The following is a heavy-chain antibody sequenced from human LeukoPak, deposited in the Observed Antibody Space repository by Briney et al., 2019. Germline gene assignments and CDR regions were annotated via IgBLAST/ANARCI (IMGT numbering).Heavy chain of an antibody. J-gene: IGHJ6*03. D-gene: IGHD2-2*01. CDR1: GYSISSGYY. V-gene: IGHV4-38-2*02. Sequence: SETLSLTCTLSGYSISSGYYWGSIRHPPGKGLELIGNIYHSGSTYYNPSLETLHTISVDTSKNEFSVKLSYVTAADKAVYYCARGGVRRYCSSTSCYVAHNHPNYYYYMDVWGKGTTVTVSS. CDR3: ARGGVRRYCSSTSCYVAHNHPNYYYYMDV. CDR2: IYHSGST.